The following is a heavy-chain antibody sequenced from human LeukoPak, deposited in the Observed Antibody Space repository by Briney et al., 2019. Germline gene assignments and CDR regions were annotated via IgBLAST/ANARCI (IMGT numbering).Heavy chain of an antibody. V-gene: IGHV1-24*01. D-gene: IGHD3-9*01. Sequence: ASVKVSCKVFGYTLTELSMHWVRQAPGKGLEWMGGFDPEDGETIYAQKFQGRVTMTEDTSTDTAYMELSSLRSEDTAVYYCARDGHYDILTGYFQDWGQGTLVTVSS. CDR1: GYTLTELS. CDR3: ARDGHYDILTGYFQD. CDR2: FDPEDGET. J-gene: IGHJ1*01.